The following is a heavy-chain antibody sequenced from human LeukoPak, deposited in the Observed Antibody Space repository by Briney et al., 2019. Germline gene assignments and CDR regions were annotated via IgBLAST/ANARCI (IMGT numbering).Heavy chain of an antibody. Sequence: PSETLSLTCTVSGGSVWSDSNYRSWIRQPPGQGLEWIGYISYSGTTDYNPSLKSRVSMSLGTSKNEISLKLDSVTAADTAVYHCARRGYFDGSGLDHWGQGTLVTVSS. V-gene: IGHV4-61*01. CDR2: ISYSGTT. CDR3: ARRGYFDGSGLDH. D-gene: IGHD3-22*01. CDR1: GGSVWSDSNY. J-gene: IGHJ4*02.